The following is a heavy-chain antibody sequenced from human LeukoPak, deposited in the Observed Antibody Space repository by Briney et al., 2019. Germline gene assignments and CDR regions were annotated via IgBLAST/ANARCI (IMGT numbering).Heavy chain of an antibody. CDR2: IYPGDSDT. Sequence: GESLKISCKTSGYIFTSYWIGWVRQMPGKGLEWMGIIYPGDSDTRYSPSFQGQVTISADKSISTAYLQWSSLKASDTAMYYCARHKKDSSSLNRLDYWGQGTLVTVSS. V-gene: IGHV5-51*01. CDR1: GYIFTSYW. CDR3: ARHKKDSSSLNRLDY. J-gene: IGHJ4*02. D-gene: IGHD6-13*01.